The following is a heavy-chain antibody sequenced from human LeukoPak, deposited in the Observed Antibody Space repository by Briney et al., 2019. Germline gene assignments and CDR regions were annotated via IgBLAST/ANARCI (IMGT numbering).Heavy chain of an antibody. CDR2: IYHSGST. V-gene: IGHV4-30-2*01. J-gene: IGHJ5*02. CDR3: ARVTVAGTRWFDP. CDR1: GGSISSGGYY. Sequence: SETLSRTCTVSGGSISSGGYYWSWIRQPPGKGLEWIGYIYHSGSTYYNPSLKSRATISVDTSKNQFSLKLSSVTAADTAVYYCARVTVAGTRWFDPWGQGTLVTASS. D-gene: IGHD1-1*01.